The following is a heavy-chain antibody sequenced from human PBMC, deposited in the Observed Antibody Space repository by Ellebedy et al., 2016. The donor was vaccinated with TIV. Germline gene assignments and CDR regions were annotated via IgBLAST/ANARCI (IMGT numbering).Heavy chain of an antibody. V-gene: IGHV3-21*01. CDR3: ARYTAMVTCHAFDI. J-gene: IGHJ3*02. D-gene: IGHD5-18*01. CDR1: GFTFSSYS. Sequence: GESLKISXAASGFTFSSYSMNWVRQAPGKGLEWVSSISSSSSYIYYADSVKGRFTISRDNAKNSLYLQMNSLRAEDTAVYYCARYTAMVTCHAFDIWGQGTMVTVSS. CDR2: ISSSSSYI.